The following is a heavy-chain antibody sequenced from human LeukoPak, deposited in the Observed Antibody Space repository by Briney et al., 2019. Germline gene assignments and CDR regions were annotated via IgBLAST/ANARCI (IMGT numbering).Heavy chain of an antibody. CDR1: GGSISSSSYY. CDR3: ARKQTGTMYDV. CDR2: FSSGGSA. Sequence: SETLSLTCIVPGGSISSSSYYWAWIRQSPGKGLEWIGTFSSGGSAYYNPALTSRVSISKDTSDNQFSLRLYSVTAADTAVYYCARKQTGTMYDVWGQGTQVTVSS. V-gene: IGHV4-39*07. J-gene: IGHJ4*02. D-gene: IGHD1-7*01.